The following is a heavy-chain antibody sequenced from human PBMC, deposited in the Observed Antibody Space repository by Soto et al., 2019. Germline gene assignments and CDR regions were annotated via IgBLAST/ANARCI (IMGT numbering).Heavy chain of an antibody. D-gene: IGHD6-13*01. Sequence: GGSLRLSFVASGVTLSYYGVHWDRQSPGKGLEWVALIWNHGNTAYHADSVKGRFTVSRDNSRKTVYLQMNSLRAEDTAVYYCARLRYSNLLAGLHPGGRGKPVPVSS. CDR1: GVTLSYYG. CDR3: ARLRYSNLLAGLHP. V-gene: IGHV3-33*01. CDR2: IWNHGNTA. J-gene: IGHJ5*02.